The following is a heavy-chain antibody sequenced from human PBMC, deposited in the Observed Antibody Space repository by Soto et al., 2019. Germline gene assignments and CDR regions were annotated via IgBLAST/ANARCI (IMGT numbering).Heavy chain of an antibody. D-gene: IGHD6-19*01. V-gene: IGHV3-33*01. CDR3: ARDLGHSGWSTLDY. CDR1: GFTFSSYG. CDR2: IWYDGSNK. Sequence: QVQLVESGGGVVQPGRSLRLSCAASGFTFSSYGMHWVRQAPGKGLEWVAVIWYDGSNKYYADSVKGRFTISRDNSKNTLYLQMNSLRAEDTAVYYCARDLGHSGWSTLDYWGQGTLVTVSS. J-gene: IGHJ4*02.